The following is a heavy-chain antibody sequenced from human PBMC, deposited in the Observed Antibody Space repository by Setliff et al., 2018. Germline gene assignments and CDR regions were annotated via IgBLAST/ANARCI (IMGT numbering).Heavy chain of an antibody. D-gene: IGHD1-26*01. CDR3: ARSTVGVGATFP. V-gene: IGHV4-59*12. CDR2: ISHSGNT. J-gene: IGHJ5*02. CDR1: GVSITSDY. Sequence: SSETLSLTCTVSGVSITSDYWSWIRQSPGKTLEWIGYISHSGNTNYNPSLKSRVTISVDTSKNQFSLRLSSVTAADTAIYYCARSTVGVGATFPWGRGILVTVSS.